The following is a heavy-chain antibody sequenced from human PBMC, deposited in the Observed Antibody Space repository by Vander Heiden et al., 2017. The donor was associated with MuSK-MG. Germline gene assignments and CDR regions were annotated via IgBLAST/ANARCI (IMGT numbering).Heavy chain of an antibody. J-gene: IGHJ3*02. V-gene: IGHV3-23*01. D-gene: IGHD3-9*01. Sequence: EVQLLASGGCSVQPGGSLRLSCPACGFTFRGYAMRWVRQAPGKGLEWVSAISGSGGSTYYAGSVKGRFTISRDNSKNTLYLQMNSLRAEDTAVYYCAKGILTGYYTNAFDIWGQGTMVTVSS. CDR2: ISGSGGST. CDR1: GFTFRGYA. CDR3: AKGILTGYYTNAFDI.